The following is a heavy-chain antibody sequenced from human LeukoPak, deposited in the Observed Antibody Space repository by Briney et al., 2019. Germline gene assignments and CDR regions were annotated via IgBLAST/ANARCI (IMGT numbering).Heavy chain of an antibody. D-gene: IGHD1-7*01. CDR2: IYHIGSI. V-gene: IGHV4-4*02. J-gene: IGHJ4*02. CDR3: ARHVPNYVSRKDALTFDY. CDR1: GDSISSSHW. Sequence: SETLSLTCAVSGDSISSSHWWTWVRPSPGKGLEWIGEIYHIGSINSNPSLKSRLTLSVDKSKNQFSLKLGFVTAADTAVYYCARHVPNYVSRKDALTFDYWGQGTLVTVSS.